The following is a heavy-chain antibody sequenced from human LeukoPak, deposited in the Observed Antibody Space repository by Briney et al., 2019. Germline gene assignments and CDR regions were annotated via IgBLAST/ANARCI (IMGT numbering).Heavy chain of an antibody. CDR2: IRYDGSNK. CDR1: GFTFSSYG. Sequence: GGSLRLSCAASGFTFSSYGMHWVRQAPGKGLEWVAFIRYDGSNKYYADSVKGRFAISRDNAKNSLYLQMNSLRAEDTAVYYCARDKYANSWSGSNFDYWGQGTLVTVSS. J-gene: IGHJ4*02. D-gene: IGHD6-13*01. V-gene: IGHV3-30*02. CDR3: ARDKYANSWSGSNFDY.